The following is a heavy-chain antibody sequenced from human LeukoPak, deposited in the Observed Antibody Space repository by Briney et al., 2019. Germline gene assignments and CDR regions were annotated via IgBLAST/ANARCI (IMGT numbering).Heavy chain of an antibody. D-gene: IGHD2-21*01. CDR2: ISYDGSNK. CDR3: AKDSLQIVYYGMDV. J-gene: IGHJ6*02. Sequence: GGSLRLSCAASGFTFSSYGMHWVLQAPGKGLAWVAVISYDGSNKYYADSVKGRFTISRDNSKNTLYLQMNSLRAEDTAVYYCAKDSLQIVYYGMDVWGQGTTVTVSS. V-gene: IGHV3-30*18. CDR1: GFTFSSYG.